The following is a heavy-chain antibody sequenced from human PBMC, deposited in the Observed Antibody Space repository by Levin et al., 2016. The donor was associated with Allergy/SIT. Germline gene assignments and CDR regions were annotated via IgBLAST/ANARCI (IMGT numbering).Heavy chain of an antibody. Sequence: WVRQAPGQGLEWMGWINPNSGGTNYAQKFQGWVTMTRDTSISTAYMELSRLRSDDTAVYYCARANVLLWFGESLLGGMDVWGQGTTVTVSS. V-gene: IGHV1-2*04. CDR3: ARANVLLWFGESLLGGMDV. D-gene: IGHD3-10*01. J-gene: IGHJ6*02. CDR2: INPNSGGT.